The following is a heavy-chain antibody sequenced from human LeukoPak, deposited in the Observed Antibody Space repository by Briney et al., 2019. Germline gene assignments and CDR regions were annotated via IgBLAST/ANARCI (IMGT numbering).Heavy chain of an antibody. CDR3: ARDKTPYYYYYMDV. CDR1: GYTFTGYY. V-gene: IGHV1-2*02. Sequence: GASVKVSCKASGYTFTGYYMHWVRQAPGQGLEWMGWINPNSGGTNYAQKLQGRVTMTTDTSTSTAYMELRSLRSDDTAVYYCARDKTPYYYYYMDVWGKGTTVTVSS. CDR2: INPNSGGT. J-gene: IGHJ6*03.